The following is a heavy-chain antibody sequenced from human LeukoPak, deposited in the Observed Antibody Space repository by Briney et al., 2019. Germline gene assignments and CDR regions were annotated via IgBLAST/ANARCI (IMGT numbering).Heavy chain of an antibody. V-gene: IGHV3-74*01. J-gene: IGHJ4*02. CDR3: ARGGKVGATVYFDY. CDR2: INSDDGST. Sequence: PGGSLRLSCAASGFTFSDYWMYWVRQAPGKGLVWVSRINSDDGSTSYADSVKGRFTISRDNAKNSLYLQMNSLRAEDTAVYYCARGGKVGATVYFDYWGQGTLVTVSS. CDR1: GFTFSDYW. D-gene: IGHD1-26*01.